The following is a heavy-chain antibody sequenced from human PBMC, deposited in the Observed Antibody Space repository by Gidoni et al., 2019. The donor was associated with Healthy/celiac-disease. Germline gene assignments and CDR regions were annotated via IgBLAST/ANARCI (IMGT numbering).Heavy chain of an antibody. CDR1: GYTFTSYE. J-gene: IGHJ2*01. Sequence: VPLVQSGAEVTTPGASVQVSCKASGYTFTSYESNWVRQATGQGREWMGWMNPNSGNTGYAQKFQGRVTMTRNTSISTAYMELSSRRSEDTAVYYCARWTRYFDLWGRGTLVTVSS. CDR2: MNPNSGNT. CDR3: ARWTRYFDL. V-gene: IGHV1-8*01.